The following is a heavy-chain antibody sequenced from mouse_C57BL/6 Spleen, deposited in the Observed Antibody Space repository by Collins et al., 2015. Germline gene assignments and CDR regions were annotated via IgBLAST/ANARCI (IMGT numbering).Heavy chain of an antibody. CDR1: GYTFTDYA. V-gene: IGHV1S137*01. CDR3: ARYGNYDAMDY. J-gene: IGHJ4*01. D-gene: IGHD2-10*02. Sequence: QVQLQQSGAELVRPGVSVKISCKGSGYTFTDYAMHWVKQSHAKSLEWIGVISTYYGDASYNQKFKGKATMTVDKSSSTAYMELARLTSEDSAIYYCARYGNYDAMDYWGQGTSVTVSS. CDR2: ISTYYGDA.